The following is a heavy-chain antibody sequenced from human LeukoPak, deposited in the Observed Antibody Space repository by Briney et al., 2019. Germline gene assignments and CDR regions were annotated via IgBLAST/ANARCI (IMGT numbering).Heavy chain of an antibody. Sequence: PSETLSLTCTVSGDSINNFYYIWIRQPAGKGPEWIGRIYSSGSTNYNASLKSRVTMSLDASKNQFSLQLTSVSAADTAVYYCARELPNGDWNIWGQGILVTVSS. CDR3: ARELPNGDWNI. D-gene: IGHD2-21*01. V-gene: IGHV4-4*07. J-gene: IGHJ4*02. CDR1: GDSINNFY. CDR2: IYSSGST.